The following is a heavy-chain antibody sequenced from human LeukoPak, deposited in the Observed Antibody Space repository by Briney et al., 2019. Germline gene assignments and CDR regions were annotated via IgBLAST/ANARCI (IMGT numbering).Heavy chain of an antibody. J-gene: IGHJ5*02. CDR3: AKDRIVVVPAAIIDPWFDP. Sequence: GGSLRLSCAASGFTFSSYAMSWVRQAPGKGLEWVSAISGSGGSTYYADSVKGRFTISRDNSENTLYLQMNSLRAEDTAVYYCAKDRIVVVPAAIIDPWFDPWGQGTLVTVSS. D-gene: IGHD2-2*01. CDR1: GFTFSSYA. V-gene: IGHV3-23*01. CDR2: ISGSGGST.